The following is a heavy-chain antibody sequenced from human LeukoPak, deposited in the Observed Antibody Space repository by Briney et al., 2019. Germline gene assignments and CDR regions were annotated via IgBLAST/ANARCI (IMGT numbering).Heavy chain of an antibody. D-gene: IGHD3-3*01. V-gene: IGHV4-34*01. CDR3: ARGVSRYYDFWSGYSH. J-gene: IGHJ4*02. Sequence: SETLSLTCAVYGGSFSGYYWSWIRQPPGKGLEWIGEINHSGSTNYNPSLKSRVTISVDTSKNQFSLKLSSVTAADTAVYYCARGVSRYYDFWSGYSHWGQGTLVTVSS. CDR2: INHSGST. CDR1: GGSFSGYY.